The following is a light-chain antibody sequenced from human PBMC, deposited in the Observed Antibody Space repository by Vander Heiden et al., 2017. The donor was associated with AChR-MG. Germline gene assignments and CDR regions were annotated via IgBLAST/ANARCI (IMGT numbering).Light chain of an antibody. V-gene: IGLV7-43*01. CDR1: PGTVTSRYY. CDR2: NTN. Sequence: QTVVTQEPSLTVSPRETVTSPWSSRPGTVTSRYYPTWFQQKPGPAPRSLIYNTNNRHSWTPARFSGSLLGGKPALTVSGVQPEDEAEYYCLLYYAGTQPNWVFGGGTKLTVL. J-gene: IGLJ3*02. CDR3: LLYYAGTQPNWV.